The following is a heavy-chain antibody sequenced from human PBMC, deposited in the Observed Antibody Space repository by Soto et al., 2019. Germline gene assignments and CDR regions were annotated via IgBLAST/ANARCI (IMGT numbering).Heavy chain of an antibody. CDR2: ISYDGSNK. CDR1: GFTFSSYG. D-gene: IGHD2-15*01. CDR3: AKDKRCSGGSCYSNYYYGMDV. V-gene: IGHV3-30*18. J-gene: IGHJ6*01. Sequence: QVQLVESGGGVVQPGRSLRLSCAASGFTFSSYGMHWVRQAPGKGLEWVAVISYDGSNKYYADSVKGRFTISRDNSKNTLYLQMNSLRAEDTAVYYCAKDKRCSGGSCYSNYYYGMDVW.